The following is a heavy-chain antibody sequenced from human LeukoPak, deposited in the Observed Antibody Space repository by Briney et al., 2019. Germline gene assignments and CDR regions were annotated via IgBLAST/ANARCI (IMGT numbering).Heavy chain of an antibody. J-gene: IGHJ3*02. V-gene: IGHV4-38-2*01. CDR2: INHSGNS. CDR3: MRVGGYNAFDI. Sequence: SETLSLTCGVSGYSISSGYDWGWLRQPPGKGLEWIGHINHSGNSHYNPSLKSRVTVSLDTSKNQVSLYLSSVTAADTAVYYCMRVGGYNAFDIWGQGTMVTVSS. D-gene: IGHD3-16*02. CDR1: GYSISSGYD.